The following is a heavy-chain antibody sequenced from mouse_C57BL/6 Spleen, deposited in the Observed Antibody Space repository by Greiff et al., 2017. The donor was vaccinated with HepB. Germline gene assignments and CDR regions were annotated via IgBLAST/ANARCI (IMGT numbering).Heavy chain of an antibody. CDR3: APYHPYDGYYPFAY. D-gene: IGHD2-3*01. J-gene: IGHJ3*01. V-gene: IGHV1-26*01. CDR2: INPHNGGT. CDR1: GYTFTDYY. Sequence: EVQLQQSGPELVKPGASVKISCKASGYTFTDYYMNWVKQSHGKSLEWIGDINPHNGGTSYNQKCKGKATLTVDKSSSTAYMELRSLTSEDSAVYYCAPYHPYDGYYPFAYWGQGTLVTVSA.